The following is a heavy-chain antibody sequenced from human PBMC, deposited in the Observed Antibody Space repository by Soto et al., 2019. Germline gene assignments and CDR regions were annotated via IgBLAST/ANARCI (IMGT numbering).Heavy chain of an antibody. CDR1: GGSVSSGDYF. D-gene: IGHD3-10*01. J-gene: IGHJ6*02. CDR2: MYYSGST. Sequence: ETLSLTGTVSGGSVSSGDYFWSWRRQAPGKRLEGIAYMYYSGSTNYNPSLKSRATISVDTSKSQVSLTLTSMTAADAALYYCARSPNYYYYGFDVWGQGTAVTVSS. V-gene: IGHV4-61*08. CDR3: ARSPNYYYYGFDV.